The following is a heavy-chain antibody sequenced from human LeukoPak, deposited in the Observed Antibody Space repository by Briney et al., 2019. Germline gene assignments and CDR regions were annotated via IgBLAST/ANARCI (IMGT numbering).Heavy chain of an antibody. CDR2: ISYDGSNK. D-gene: IGHD6-19*01. J-gene: IGHJ4*02. Sequence: GRSLRLSCAASGFTFSSYGMHWVRQAPGKGLEWVAVISYDGSNKYYADSVKGRFTISRDNSKNTLYLQMNSLRAEDTAVYYCAKDRAYSSGWYQTIDYWGQGTLVTVSS. CDR1: GFTFSSYG. V-gene: IGHV3-30*18. CDR3: AKDRAYSSGWYQTIDY.